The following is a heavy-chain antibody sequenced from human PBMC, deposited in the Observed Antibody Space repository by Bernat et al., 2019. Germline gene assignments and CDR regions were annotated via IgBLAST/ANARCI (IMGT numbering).Heavy chain of an antibody. J-gene: IGHJ3*01. V-gene: IGHV3-48*01. CDR2: IRDTRSGM. CDR1: GFTFSSYP. Sequence: EVQLVESGGGLVQPGGSLRLSCAASGFTFSSYPMNWVRQAPGKGLEWVSNIRDTRSGMYYADSVKGRFTISRDNANSSLYLQMNSLRAEDTAVYYCVRDDKFAFDVWGQGTVVTVSS. CDR3: VRDDKFAFDV.